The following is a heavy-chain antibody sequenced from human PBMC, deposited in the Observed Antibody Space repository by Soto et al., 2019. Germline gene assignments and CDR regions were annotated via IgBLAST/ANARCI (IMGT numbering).Heavy chain of an antibody. V-gene: IGHV3-15*01. D-gene: IGHD6-13*01. CDR3: TTRRTAGLDAFEI. J-gene: IGHJ3*02. CDR2: IKSKTDGGTT. Sequence: GGSLRLSCAASGFTFSNAWMSWVRQAPGKGLEWVGRIKSKTDGGTTDYAAPVRGRFTISRDDSKNTLYLQMNSLTTEDTAVYYCTTRRTAGLDAFEIWGQGTMVTVSS. CDR1: GFTFSNAW.